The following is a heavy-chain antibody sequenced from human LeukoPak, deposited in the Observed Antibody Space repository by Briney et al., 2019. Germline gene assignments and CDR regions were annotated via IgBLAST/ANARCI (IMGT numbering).Heavy chain of an antibody. Sequence: PSETLSLTCAVYGGSFSGYYWSWIRQPPGKGLEWIGEINHSGSTNYNPSLKSRVTISVDTSKNQFSLKLSSVTAADTAVYYCARRKSPMGYSYGLNWFDPWGQGTLVTVSS. CDR2: INHSGST. D-gene: IGHD5-18*01. J-gene: IGHJ5*02. CDR3: ARRKSPMGYSYGLNWFDP. CDR1: GGSFSGYY. V-gene: IGHV4-34*01.